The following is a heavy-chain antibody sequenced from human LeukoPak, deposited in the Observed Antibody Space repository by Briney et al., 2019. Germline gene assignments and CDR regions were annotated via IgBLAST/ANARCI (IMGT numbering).Heavy chain of an antibody. J-gene: IGHJ6*04. CDR3: AKDRGHGIDV. V-gene: IGHV3-30*02. CDR1: GFSFSGYV. CDR2: IRRDGSYK. Sequence: GGSLRLSCAASGFSFSGYVMYWVRQAPGKGLEGVAVIRRDGSYKDYADSVKGRFTISRDNHKYTVSLEMNSLRPEDTAVYYCAKDRGHGIDVWGKGTTVTVSS.